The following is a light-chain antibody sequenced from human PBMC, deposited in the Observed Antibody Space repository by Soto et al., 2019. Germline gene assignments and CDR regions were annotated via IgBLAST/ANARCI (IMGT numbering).Light chain of an antibody. Sequence: DIQMTQSPSSLSASEGDRVTITCQSSHDVSRNLNWFQQKPGEAPQLLIYDASNLERGVPSRFSGSGSGTDFTLTISSLQPEDVATYYCKHYNSMHSFGGGTEVEIK. CDR1: HDVSRN. CDR3: KHYNSMHS. V-gene: IGKV1-33*01. CDR2: DAS. J-gene: IGKJ4*01.